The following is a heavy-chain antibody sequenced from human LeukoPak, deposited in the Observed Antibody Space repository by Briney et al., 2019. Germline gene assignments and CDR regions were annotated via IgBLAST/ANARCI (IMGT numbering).Heavy chain of an antibody. J-gene: IGHJ4*02. D-gene: IGHD3-10*01. CDR2: IYHSGST. Sequence: SETLSLTCTVSAYSISSAYYWGWIRQPPGKGLEWIGSIYHSGSTYYNPSLKSRVTISADTSKNQFSLKLSSVTAADTAVYYCARGRFKYDYWGQGTLVTVSS. V-gene: IGHV4-38-2*02. CDR1: AYSISSAYY. CDR3: ARGRFKYDY.